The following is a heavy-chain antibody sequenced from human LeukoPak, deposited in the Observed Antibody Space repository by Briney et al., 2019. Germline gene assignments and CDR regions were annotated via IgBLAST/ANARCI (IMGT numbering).Heavy chain of an antibody. J-gene: IGHJ6*02. CDR1: GGSISSTSYY. V-gene: IGHV4-39*01. Sequence: SETLSLTCTVSGGSISSTSYYWGWVRQPPGKGLEWIGTIYYSGSTYYNLSLKSRVTISVDTSKKQFSLKLSSVTAADTAVYYCARARDTSRWYEAWYLYSRMDVWGQGTTVTVSS. D-gene: IGHD6-13*01. CDR3: ARARDTSRWYEAWYLYSRMDV. CDR2: IYYSGST.